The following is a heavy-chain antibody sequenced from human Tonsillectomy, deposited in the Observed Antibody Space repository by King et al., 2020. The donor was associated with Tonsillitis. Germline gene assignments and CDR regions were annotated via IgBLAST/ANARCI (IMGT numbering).Heavy chain of an antibody. V-gene: IGHV1-46*01. J-gene: IGHJ2*01. CDR3: ARANHYYDSSGQDPWYFDL. D-gene: IGHD3-22*01. CDR1: GYTFTSYY. Sequence: VQLVESGAEVKKPGASVKVSCKASGYTFTSYYMHWVRQAPGQGLEWMGIINPSGGSTSYAQKFQGRVTMTRDTSTSTVYMELSSLRSEDTAVYYCARANHYYDSSGQDPWYFDLRGRGPLVTVSS. CDR2: INPSGGST.